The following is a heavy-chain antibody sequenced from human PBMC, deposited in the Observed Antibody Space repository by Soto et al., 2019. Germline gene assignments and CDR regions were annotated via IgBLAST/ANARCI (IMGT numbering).Heavy chain of an antibody. CDR1: GFTFSSYG. V-gene: IGHV3-23*01. D-gene: IGHD3-9*01. CDR2: IRGDGGQT. J-gene: IGHJ4*02. Sequence: PGGSLRLSCTASGFTFSSYGMGWVRQAPGKGLQWVSTIRGDGGQTHHTDSVKGRFSISRDNSKNTVYLQMDSLRAEDTAMYFCARDVGLDSDDFFAYWGQGTQVTVSS. CDR3: ARDVGLDSDDFFAY.